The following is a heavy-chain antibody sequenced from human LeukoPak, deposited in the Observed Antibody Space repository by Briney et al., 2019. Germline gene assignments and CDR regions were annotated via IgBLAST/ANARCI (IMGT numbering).Heavy chain of an antibody. V-gene: IGHV4-38-2*01. D-gene: IGHD2-2*02. CDR1: GYSISIGYY. CDR3: ARHGYGIVVVQAAIPDAFDI. CDR2: IYHSGST. J-gene: IGHJ3*02. Sequence: SETLSLTCAVSGYSISIGYYWGWIRQPPGKVLEWICIIYHSGSTYYNPSLKGRFTISVDTSKNQFSLNLSSVTAADTAVYYCARHGYGIVVVQAAIPDAFDIWGQGTMVTVSS.